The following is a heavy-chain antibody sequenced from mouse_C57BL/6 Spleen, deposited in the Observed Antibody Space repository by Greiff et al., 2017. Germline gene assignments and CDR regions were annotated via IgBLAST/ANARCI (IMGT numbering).Heavy chain of an antibody. CDR1: GFSLTSYG. CDR2: LWSGGST. CDR3: ARRGYYYGSSPSYYYAMDY. J-gene: IGHJ4*01. V-gene: IGHV2-2*01. D-gene: IGHD1-1*01. Sequence: VQLQQSGPGLVQPSQSLSITCTVSGFSLTSYGVHWVRQSPGKGLEWLGVLWSGGSTDYTAAFISRLSLSKDNSKSQVFFKMNSLQADDTAIYYCARRGYYYGSSPSYYYAMDYWGQGTSVTVSS.